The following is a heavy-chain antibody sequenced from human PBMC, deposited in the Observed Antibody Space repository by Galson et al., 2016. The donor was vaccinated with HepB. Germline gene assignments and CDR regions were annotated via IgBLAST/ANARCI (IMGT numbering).Heavy chain of an antibody. CDR2: IYWDDDK. J-gene: IGHJ6*03. CDR1: GFSLSTSGVG. Sequence: PALVKPTQTLTLTCTFSGFSLSTSGVGVGWIRQPPGKALEWLALIYWDDDKRYSPSLKSRLTVTKDTSKNQVVLTMTDMDPVDTATYYCAHSPYSYGSATDYYMDVWGKGTTVTVSS. CDR3: AHSPYSYGSATDYYMDV. V-gene: IGHV2-5*02. D-gene: IGHD5-18*01.